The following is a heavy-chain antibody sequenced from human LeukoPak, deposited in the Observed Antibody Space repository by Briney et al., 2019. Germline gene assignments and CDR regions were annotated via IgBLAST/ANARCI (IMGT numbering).Heavy chain of an antibody. CDR3: ARGQRWLQYPNWFDP. J-gene: IGHJ5*02. CDR1: GGSISSYY. CDR2: IYYSGST. D-gene: IGHD5-24*01. V-gene: IGHV4-59*01. Sequence: SETLSLTCTVSGGSISSYYWSWIRQPPGKGLEWIGYIYYSGSTNYNPSLKSRVTISVDTSKNQFSLKLSSVTAADTAVYYCARGQRWLQYPNWFDPWGQGTLVTVS.